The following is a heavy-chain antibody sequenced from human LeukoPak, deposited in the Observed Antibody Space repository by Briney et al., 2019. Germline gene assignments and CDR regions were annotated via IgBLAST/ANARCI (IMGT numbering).Heavy chain of an antibody. Sequence: GGSLKLSCAASGFTFSSYAMSWVRQAPGKGLGWVSAISGSGGSTYYADSVKGRFTISRDNSKNTLYLQMNSLRAEDTAVYYCAKQETVTSPMDVWGKGTTVTVSS. CDR2: ISGSGGST. CDR1: GFTFSSYA. CDR3: AKQETVTSPMDV. J-gene: IGHJ6*03. D-gene: IGHD4-11*01. V-gene: IGHV3-23*01.